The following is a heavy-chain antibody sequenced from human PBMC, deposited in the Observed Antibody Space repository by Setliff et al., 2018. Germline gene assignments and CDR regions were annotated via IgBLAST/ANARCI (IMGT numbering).Heavy chain of an antibody. Sequence: SVKVPCKASGGTFSSYAISWVRQAPGQRLEWMGGIIPIPGIANYAQKFQGRVTITTDESTSTAYMELSSLRSEDTAVYYCARDRAARPPNSYYYYMDGWGKGTTGTVSS. J-gene: IGHJ6*03. CDR3: ARDRAARPPNSYYYYMDG. V-gene: IGHV1-69*10. D-gene: IGHD6-6*01. CDR1: GGTFSSYA. CDR2: IIPIPGIA.